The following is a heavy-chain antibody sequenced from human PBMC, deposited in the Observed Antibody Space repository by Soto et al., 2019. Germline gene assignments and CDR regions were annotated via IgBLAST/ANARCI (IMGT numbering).Heavy chain of an antibody. V-gene: IGHV1-69*02. D-gene: IGHD3-10*01. J-gene: IGHJ4*02. CDR1: GDTFNFYS. CDR2: VNPIVSMS. CDR3: ASSYGSGYRAFDY. Sequence: QVQLVQSGAEVKRPGSSVKVSCKASGDTFNFYSINWVRQAPGLGLEWMGRVNPIVSMSNYAQKFQGRATMNADKSTSTASMELSSLRSEDTAIYYCASSYGSGYRAFDYWGQGALVTVSS.